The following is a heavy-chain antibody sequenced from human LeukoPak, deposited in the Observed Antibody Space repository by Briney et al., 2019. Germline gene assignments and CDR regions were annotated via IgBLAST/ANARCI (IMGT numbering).Heavy chain of an antibody. Sequence: EGSLRHSCAASGFTFSSYAMSWVRQAPGKGLEWVSAISGSGGSTYYADSVKGRFTISRDNSKNTLYLQMNSLRAEDTAVYYCAKDLRIVVVPAARSYNWFDPWGQGTLVTVSS. V-gene: IGHV3-23*01. CDR1: GFTFSSYA. CDR2: ISGSGGST. CDR3: AKDLRIVVVPAARSYNWFDP. J-gene: IGHJ5*02. D-gene: IGHD2-2*01.